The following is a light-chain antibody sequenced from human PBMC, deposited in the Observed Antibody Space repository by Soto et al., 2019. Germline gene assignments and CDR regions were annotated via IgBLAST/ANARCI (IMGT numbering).Light chain of an antibody. CDR1: SSDVGSYNL. CDR3: CSYAGSSTLV. CDR2: EGS. V-gene: IGLV2-23*01. J-gene: IGLJ2*01. Sequence: QPVVTQPAYVSGSPGQSITISCTGTSSDVGSYNLVSWYQQHPGKAPKLMIYEGSKRPSGVSNRFSGSKSGNTASLTISGLQAEDEADYYCCSYAGSSTLVFGGGTKLTVL.